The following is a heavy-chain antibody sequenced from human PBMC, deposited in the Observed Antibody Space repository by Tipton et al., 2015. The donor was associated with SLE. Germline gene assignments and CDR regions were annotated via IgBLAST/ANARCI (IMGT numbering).Heavy chain of an antibody. Sequence: TLSLTCTVPGGSISSYYWSWIRQPPGKGLEWIGYIYYSGSTYYNPSLKSRVTISVDTSKNQFSLKLSSVTAADTAVYYCARAGRAWNLFDYWGQGTLVTVSS. CDR2: IYYSGST. CDR1: GGSISSYY. CDR3: ARAGRAWNLFDY. D-gene: IGHD1-1*01. J-gene: IGHJ4*02. V-gene: IGHV4-59*08.